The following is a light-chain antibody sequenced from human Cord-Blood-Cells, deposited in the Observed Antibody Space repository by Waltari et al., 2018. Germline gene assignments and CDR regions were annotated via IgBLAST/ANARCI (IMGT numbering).Light chain of an antibody. Sequence: DIQMTQSPSTLSASVGDRVTITCRASQSISSWLAWYQQKPGKAPKLLIYKASSLESGVPSRFSGSGSGTEFTLTISSLQPDDFATYYCQQYNSYPYTFGEGTKLEIK. CDR2: KAS. J-gene: IGKJ2*01. V-gene: IGKV1-5*03. CDR1: QSISSW. CDR3: QQYNSYPYT.